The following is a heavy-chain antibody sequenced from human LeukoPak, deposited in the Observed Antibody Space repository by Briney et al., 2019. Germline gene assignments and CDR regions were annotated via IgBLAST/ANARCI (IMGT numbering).Heavy chain of an antibody. CDR3: ASLTGRGWYWGSRTTPYYYGMDV. D-gene: IGHD6-19*01. CDR2: INHSGST. Sequence: SETLSLTCAVYGGSFSGYYWSWIRQPPGKGLEWIGEINHSGSTNYNPSLKSRVTISVDTSKNQFSLKLSSVTAADTAVYYCASLTGRGWYWGSRTTPYYYGMDVWGQGTTVTVSS. J-gene: IGHJ6*02. V-gene: IGHV4-34*01. CDR1: GGSFSGYY.